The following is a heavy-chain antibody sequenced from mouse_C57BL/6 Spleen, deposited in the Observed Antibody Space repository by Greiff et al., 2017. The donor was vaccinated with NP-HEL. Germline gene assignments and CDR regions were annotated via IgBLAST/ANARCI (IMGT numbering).Heavy chain of an antibody. Sequence: EVKLEESGGGLVKPGGSLKLSCAASGFTFSSYAMSWVRQTPEKRLEWVATISDGGSYTYYPDNVKGRFTISRDNAKNNLYLQMSHLKSEDTAMYYCAREFYYYGSSPYYFDYWGQGTTLTVSS. CDR3: AREFYYYGSSPYYFDY. J-gene: IGHJ2*01. CDR1: GFTFSSYA. CDR2: ISDGGSYT. D-gene: IGHD1-1*01. V-gene: IGHV5-4*01.